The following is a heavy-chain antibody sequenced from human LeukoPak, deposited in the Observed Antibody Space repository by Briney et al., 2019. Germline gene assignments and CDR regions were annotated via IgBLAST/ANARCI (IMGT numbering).Heavy chain of an antibody. J-gene: IGHJ4*02. CDR2: ISYDGSNK. Sequence: GRSLRLSCAASGFTFSSYAMHWVRQAPGKGLEWVAVISYDGSNKYYADSVKGRFTFSRDNSKNTLYLQRNSLRAEDTAVYYCARDPIMYSSGWAFDYWGQGTLVTVSS. D-gene: IGHD6-19*01. CDR3: ARDPIMYSSGWAFDY. CDR1: GFTFSSYA. V-gene: IGHV3-30*04.